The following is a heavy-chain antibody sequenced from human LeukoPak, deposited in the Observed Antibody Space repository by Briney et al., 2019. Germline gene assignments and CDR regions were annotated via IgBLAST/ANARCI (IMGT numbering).Heavy chain of an antibody. CDR2: INPSGGST. Sequence: ASVKVSCKASGYTFTSYHMHWVRQAPGQGLEWMGIINPSGGSTSYAQKFQGRVTMTRDTSTSTVYMELSSLRSEDTAVYYCARGSQYDILTGYFGAFDIWGQGTMVTVSS. D-gene: IGHD3-9*01. J-gene: IGHJ3*02. V-gene: IGHV1-46*01. CDR3: ARGSQYDILTGYFGAFDI. CDR1: GYTFTSYH.